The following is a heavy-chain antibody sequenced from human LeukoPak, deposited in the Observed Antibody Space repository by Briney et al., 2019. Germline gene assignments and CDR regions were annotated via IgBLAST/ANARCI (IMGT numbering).Heavy chain of an antibody. CDR2: ISGSGGST. Sequence: GGSLRLSCAASGFAFSSYAMSWVRQAPGKGLEWVSLISGSGGSTYYADSVKGRFTISRDNSKNTLYLQMNSLRGEDTAVYYCAKDFYSSGKSIDYWGQGTLVTVTS. CDR1: GFAFSSYA. D-gene: IGHD6-19*01. J-gene: IGHJ4*02. V-gene: IGHV3-23*01. CDR3: AKDFYSSGKSIDY.